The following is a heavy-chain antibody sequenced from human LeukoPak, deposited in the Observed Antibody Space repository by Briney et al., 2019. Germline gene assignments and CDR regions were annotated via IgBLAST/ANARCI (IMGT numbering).Heavy chain of an antibody. J-gene: IGHJ6*02. D-gene: IGHD3-10*02. V-gene: IGHV3-74*01. CDR3: ARDLHYYVAMDV. CDR2: ISGDGSTT. Sequence: GGSLRLSCGVSGFAFSTYWMHWVRQAPGKGLVWVSRISGDGSTTSYADSVKGRFTFSRDNAKNTLYLQMNSLRAEDTALYYCARDLHYYVAMDVWGQGTTVTVSS. CDR1: GFAFSTYW.